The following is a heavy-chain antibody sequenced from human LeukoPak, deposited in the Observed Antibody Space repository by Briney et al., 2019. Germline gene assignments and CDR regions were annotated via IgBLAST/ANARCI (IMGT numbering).Heavy chain of an antibody. CDR3: ARDGTGDSSGWHL. CDR2: IHTRGTT. Sequence: SETLSLTCTVSGGSISTFYWGWIRQPAGKGLEWIGRIHTRGTTDYNPSLKSRVSMSVDTSKNQFFLRLRSVTAADTAVYYCARDGTGDSSGWHLWGQGTLVTVSS. CDR1: GGSISTFY. V-gene: IGHV4-4*07. D-gene: IGHD6-19*01. J-gene: IGHJ4*02.